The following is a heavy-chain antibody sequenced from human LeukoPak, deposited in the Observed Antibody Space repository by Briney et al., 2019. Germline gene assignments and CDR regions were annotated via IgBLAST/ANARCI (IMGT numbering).Heavy chain of an antibody. J-gene: IGHJ3*02. Sequence: GGSLRLSCAASGFAFSSYWMHWVRQAPGKGLVWVSRIKIDGSSTFYADSVKGRFTISRDNAKNTLYLQMTSLRAEDTAVYYCARGPEFYGDRPWNAFDIWGQGTMVTVSS. V-gene: IGHV3-74*01. CDR1: GFAFSSYW. D-gene: IGHD4-17*01. CDR2: IKIDGSST. CDR3: ARGPEFYGDRPWNAFDI.